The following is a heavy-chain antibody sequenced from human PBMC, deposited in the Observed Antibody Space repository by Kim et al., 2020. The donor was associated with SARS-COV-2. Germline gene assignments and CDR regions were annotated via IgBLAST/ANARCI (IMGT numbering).Heavy chain of an antibody. V-gene: IGHV3-30*18. Sequence: GGSLRLSCAASGFTFSSYGMHWVRQAPGKGLEWVAVISYDGSNKYYADSVKGRFTISRDNCKNTLYLQMNSLRAEDTAVYYCAKDYCSGGSCYSEVDYWGQGTLVTVSS. CDR3: AKDYCSGGSCYSEVDY. D-gene: IGHD2-15*01. J-gene: IGHJ4*02. CDR1: GFTFSSYG. CDR2: ISYDGSNK.